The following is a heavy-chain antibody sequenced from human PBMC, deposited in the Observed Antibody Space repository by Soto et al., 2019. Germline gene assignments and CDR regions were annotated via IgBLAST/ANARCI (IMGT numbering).Heavy chain of an antibody. V-gene: IGHV3-30-3*01. J-gene: IGHJ4*02. CDR2: ISYDGSNK. CDR1: GFTFSSYA. D-gene: IGHD2-21*01. CDR3: AREPNSSFDY. Sequence: PGGSLRLSCAASGFTFSSYAMHWVRQAPGKGLEWVAVISYDGSNKYYADSVKGRFTISRDNSKNTLYLQMNSLRAEDTAVYYCAREPNSSFDYWGQGTLVTVSS.